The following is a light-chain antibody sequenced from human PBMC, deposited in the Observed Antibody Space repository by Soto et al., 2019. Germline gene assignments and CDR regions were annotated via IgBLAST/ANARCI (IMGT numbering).Light chain of an antibody. Sequence: EIVLTQSPGTLSLSPGERATLSCRASQSIRSERLAWYQQKPGQAPRLLIYDASNRATGIPARFSGSGSGTDFTLTISSLEPEDFAVYYCQQRSNWPTFGQGTRLEIK. J-gene: IGKJ5*01. V-gene: IGKV3-11*01. CDR3: QQRSNWPT. CDR1: QSIRSER. CDR2: DAS.